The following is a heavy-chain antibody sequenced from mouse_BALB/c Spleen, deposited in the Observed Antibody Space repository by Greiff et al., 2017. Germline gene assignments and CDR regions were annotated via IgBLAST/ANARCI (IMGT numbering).Heavy chain of an antibody. CDR1: GYSITSDYA. J-gene: IGHJ1*01. Sequence: EVQGVESGPGLVKPSQSLSLTCTVTGYSITSDYAWNWIRQFPGNKLEWMGYISYSGSTSYNPSLKSRISITRDTSKNQFFLQLNSVTTEDTATYYCAREEGFRYFDVWGAGTTVTVSS. CDR3: AREEGFRYFDV. V-gene: IGHV3-2*02. CDR2: ISYSGST.